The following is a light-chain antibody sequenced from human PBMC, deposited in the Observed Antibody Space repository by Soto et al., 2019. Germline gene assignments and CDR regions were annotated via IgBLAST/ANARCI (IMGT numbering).Light chain of an antibody. CDR2: DDN. V-gene: IGLV1-51*01. J-gene: IGLJ1*01. CDR3: GSWDSSLSAYV. Sequence: QSVLTQPPSVSAAPGQKVTISCSGSSSNIGGNSVSWYQQLPGTAPKLLIYDDNKRPSGIPDRFSGSKSGTSATLGITGFQTGDEADYYCGSWDSSLSAYVFGTGTRSPT. CDR1: SSNIGGNS.